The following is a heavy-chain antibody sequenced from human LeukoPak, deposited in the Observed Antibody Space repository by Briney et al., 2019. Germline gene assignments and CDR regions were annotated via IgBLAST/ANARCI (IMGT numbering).Heavy chain of an antibody. Sequence: PGRSLRLSCAASGFTFDDYAMHWVRQAPGKGLEWVSGISWNSGSIGYADSVKGRFTISRDNAKNSLYLQMNSLRAEDTALYYCAKGARSVGMATPPPDYWGQGTLVTVSS. V-gene: IGHV3-9*01. J-gene: IGHJ4*02. CDR1: GFTFDDYA. CDR2: ISWNSGSI. CDR3: AKGARSVGMATPPPDY. D-gene: IGHD5-24*01.